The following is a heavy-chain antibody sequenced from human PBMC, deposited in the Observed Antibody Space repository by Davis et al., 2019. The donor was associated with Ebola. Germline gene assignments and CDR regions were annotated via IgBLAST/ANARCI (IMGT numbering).Heavy chain of an antibody. CDR2: IGTAGDT. V-gene: IGHV3-13*01. Sequence: GESLKISCAASGFTFSNYDMHWVRQATGKGLEWVSAIGTAGDTYYPGSVKGRFTISRENAKNSLYLQMYSLRAEDTAVDYCARDGAPPYSDGYYNYYGMDVWGQGTTVTVSS. J-gene: IGHJ6*02. CDR3: ARDGAPPYSDGYYNYYGMDV. D-gene: IGHD5-24*01. CDR1: GFTFSNYD.